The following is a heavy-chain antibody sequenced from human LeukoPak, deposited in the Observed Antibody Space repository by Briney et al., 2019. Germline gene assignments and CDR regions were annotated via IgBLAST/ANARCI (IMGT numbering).Heavy chain of an antibody. V-gene: IGHV1-18*01. D-gene: IGHD2-2*01. J-gene: IGHJ6*02. CDR2: ISAYNGDT. CDR3: ARGNIVVVPAASHFLYYYYYGMDV. CDR1: GYTFTSYG. Sequence: GASVKLSCKASGYTFTSYGISWVRQAPGQGLEWMGWISAYNGDTNYAQKLQGRVTMTTDTSTSTAYMELRSLRSDDTAVYYCARGNIVVVPAASHFLYYYYYGMDVWGQGTTVTVSS.